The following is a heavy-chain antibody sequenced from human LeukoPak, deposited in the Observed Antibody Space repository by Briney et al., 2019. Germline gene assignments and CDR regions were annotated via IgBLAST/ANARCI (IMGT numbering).Heavy chain of an antibody. V-gene: IGHV6-1*01. D-gene: IGHD3-10*01. CDR2: TYYRSKWYN. Sequence: SQTLSPTCAISGDTVSSNSAAWNWIRQSPSRGLEWLGRTYYRSKWYNDYAVSVKSRITTNPDTSKNQFSLQLNSVTPEDTAVYYCARGLMVRGAAKYYFDYWGQGTLVTVSS. CDR3: ARGLMVRGAAKYYFDY. CDR1: GDTVSSNSAA. J-gene: IGHJ4*02.